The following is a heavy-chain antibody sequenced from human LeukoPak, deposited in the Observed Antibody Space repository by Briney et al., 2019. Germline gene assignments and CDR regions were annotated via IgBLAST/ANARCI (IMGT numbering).Heavy chain of an antibody. D-gene: IGHD5-12*01. V-gene: IGHV4-39*07. CDR1: GGSISSSSYY. CDR2: INHSGST. CDR3: ARDGYSGNDGI. J-gene: IGHJ4*02. Sequence: SETLSLTCTVSGGSISSSSYYWGWIRQPPGNGLEWIGEINHSGSTNYNPSLKSRVTISVDTSKNQFSLKLSSVTAADTAVYYCARDGYSGNDGIWGQGTLVTVSS.